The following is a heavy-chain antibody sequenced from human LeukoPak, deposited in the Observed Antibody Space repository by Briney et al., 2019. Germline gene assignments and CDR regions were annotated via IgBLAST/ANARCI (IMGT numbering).Heavy chain of an antibody. V-gene: IGHV4-61*02. CDR1: GGSISSGSCY. CDR2: IYTSGST. D-gene: IGHD3-10*01. CDR3: ARSYYYGSGDYGMDV. J-gene: IGHJ6*02. Sequence: PSETLSLTCTVSGGSISSGSCYWSWIRQPAGKGLEWIGRIYTSGSTNYNPSLKSRVTISVDTSKNQFSLKLSSVTAADTAVYYCARSYYYGSGDYGMDVWGQGTTVTVSS.